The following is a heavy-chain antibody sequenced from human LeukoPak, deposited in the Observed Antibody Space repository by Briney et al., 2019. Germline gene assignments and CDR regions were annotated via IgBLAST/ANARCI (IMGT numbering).Heavy chain of an antibody. CDR2: VYTSGST. V-gene: IGHV4-4*07. CDR1: GGAISSYY. Sequence: SETLSLTCSVSGGAISSYYWSWIRRPAGKGLEWIGRVYTSGSTNYNPSLKSRVTMSVDTSKNQFSLKLKSVTAADTAVYYCARDRGGDYTQFGYNWFDPWGQGTLVTVSS. D-gene: IGHD4-11*01. J-gene: IGHJ5*02. CDR3: ARDRGGDYTQFGYNWFDP.